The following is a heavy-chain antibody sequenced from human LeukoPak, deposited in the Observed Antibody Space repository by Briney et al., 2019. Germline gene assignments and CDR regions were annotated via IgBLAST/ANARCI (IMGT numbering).Heavy chain of an antibody. CDR2: INHNGNVN. V-gene: IGHV3-7*03. J-gene: IGHJ6*02. D-gene: IGHD3-16*01. CDR1: GFTFISAW. CDR3: ARGGGLDV. Sequence: GGSLRLSCAASGFTFISAWMTWARQAPGKGLEWVASINHNGNVNYYVDSVKGRFTISRDNAKNSLYLQMSNLRAEDTAVYFCARGGGLDVWGQGATVTVSS.